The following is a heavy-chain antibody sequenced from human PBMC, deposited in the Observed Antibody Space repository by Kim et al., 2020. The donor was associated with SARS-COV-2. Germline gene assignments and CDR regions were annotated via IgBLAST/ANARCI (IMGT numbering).Heavy chain of an antibody. CDR2: MHPGDSDI. D-gene: IGHD3-16*02. J-gene: IGHJ4*02. Sequence: GESLKISCEASGYNFPDYWIGWVRQMPGKGLEWLEIMHPGDSDIRYSPAFQGQVTISADKSRNTVYLQWGSLKASDTANYYCTRPFKTPGIIDVGYRDWGQGTLVTVSS. CDR3: TRPFKTPGIIDVGYRD. CDR1: GYNFPDYW. V-gene: IGHV5-51*01.